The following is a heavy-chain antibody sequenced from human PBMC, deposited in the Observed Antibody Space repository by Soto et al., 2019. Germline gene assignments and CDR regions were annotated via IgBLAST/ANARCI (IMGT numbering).Heavy chain of an antibody. Sequence: SETLSLTCAVYGESFGGYFWSWIRQSPEKGLEWIGQITHSGGTNNNPSLKSRVTISLDTSKNQLSLKLSSVTAADTAVYYCARGPRSAVATMAHFDYWGQGTLVTVSS. CDR3: ARGPRSAVATMAHFDY. J-gene: IGHJ4*02. V-gene: IGHV4-34*01. CDR1: GESFGGYF. D-gene: IGHD5-12*01. CDR2: ITHSGGT.